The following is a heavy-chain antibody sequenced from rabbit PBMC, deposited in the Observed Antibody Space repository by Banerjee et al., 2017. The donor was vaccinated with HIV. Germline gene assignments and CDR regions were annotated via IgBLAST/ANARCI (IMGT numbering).Heavy chain of an antibody. J-gene: IGHJ6*01. V-gene: IGHV1S40*01. CDR1: GFSFSSSYW. D-gene: IGHD7-1*01. CDR2: IYGGSSGTT. Sequence: QSLEESGGDLVKPGASLTLTCTASGFSFSSSYWICWVRQAPGKGLEWIACIYGGSSGTTYYASWAKGRFTISKTSSTTVTLQMTSLTAADTATYFCARADYTDYGYSTYNLWGPGTLVTVS. CDR3: ARADYTDYGYSTYNL.